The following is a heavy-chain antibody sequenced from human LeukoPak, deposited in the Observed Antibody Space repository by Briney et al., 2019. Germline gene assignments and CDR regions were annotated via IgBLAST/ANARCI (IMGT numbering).Heavy chain of an antibody. J-gene: IGHJ3*02. CDR3: ARQPGLRSDAFDI. Sequence: GGSLRLSCAASGFTFNSYAMSWVRQAPGKGLEWVSVLSESGGNTNDADSVKGRFTISRDNAKNSLYLQMNSLRAEDTAVYYCARQPGLRSDAFDIWGQGTMVTVSS. D-gene: IGHD4-17*01. V-gene: IGHV3-23*01. CDR2: LSESGGNT. CDR1: GFTFNSYA.